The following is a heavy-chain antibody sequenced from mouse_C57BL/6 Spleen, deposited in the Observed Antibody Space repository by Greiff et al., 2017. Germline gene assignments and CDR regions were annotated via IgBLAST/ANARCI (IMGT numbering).Heavy chain of an antibody. Sequence: EVKLVESGGGLVKPGGSLKLSCAASGFTFSDYGMHWVRQAPEKGLEWVAYISSGSSTIYYADTVKGRFTISRDNAKNTLFLQMTSLRSEDTAMYYCARREPHWYFDVWGTGTTVTVSS. V-gene: IGHV5-17*01. CDR3: ARREPHWYFDV. CDR2: ISSGSSTI. J-gene: IGHJ1*03. CDR1: GFTFSDYG.